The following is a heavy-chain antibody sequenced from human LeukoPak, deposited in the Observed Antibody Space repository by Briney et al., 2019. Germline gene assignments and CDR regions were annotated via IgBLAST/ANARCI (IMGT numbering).Heavy chain of an antibody. V-gene: IGHV1-46*01. CDR2: INPSGGST. CDR1: GYTFTSYY. Sequence: ASVKVSCKASGYTFTSYYMHWVRQAPGQGLEWMGIINPSGGSTSYAQKFQGRVTITRGTSTSTVYMELSSLKSEDTAVYYCARVRREIDYVWGSYRRSPFDYWGQGTLVTVSS. J-gene: IGHJ4*02. CDR3: ARVRREIDYVWGSYRRSPFDY. D-gene: IGHD3-16*02.